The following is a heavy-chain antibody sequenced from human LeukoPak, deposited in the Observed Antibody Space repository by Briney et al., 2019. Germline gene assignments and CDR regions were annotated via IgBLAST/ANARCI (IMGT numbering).Heavy chain of an antibody. Sequence: GVSLRLSCAASGFSVSDYNMNWVRQAPEKGLEWVSSISSSSYYTYYADSVKGRFTISRDNAKNSLYLQMNSLRAEDTAVNYCARVSGGIRGFSFDYWGQGTLVTVSS. CDR1: GFSVSDYN. CDR2: ISSSSYYT. J-gene: IGHJ4*02. V-gene: IGHV3-21*04. CDR3: ARVSGGIRGFSFDY. D-gene: IGHD3-10*01.